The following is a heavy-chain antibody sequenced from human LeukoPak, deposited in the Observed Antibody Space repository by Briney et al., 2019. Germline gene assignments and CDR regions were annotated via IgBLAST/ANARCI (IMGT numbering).Heavy chain of an antibody. CDR1: GYRFTSYW. V-gene: IGHV5-51*01. J-gene: IGHJ5*02. Sequence: GESLKISFKGSGYRFTSYWIGWVRQMPGKGLEWMGIIYPGDSDTRYSPSFQGQVTISADKSISTAYLQWSSLKASDTAMYYCARQSSDCSSTSCYLSWFYPWGQGTLVTVSS. CDR3: ARQSSDCSSTSCYLSWFYP. D-gene: IGHD2-2*01. CDR2: IYPGDSDT.